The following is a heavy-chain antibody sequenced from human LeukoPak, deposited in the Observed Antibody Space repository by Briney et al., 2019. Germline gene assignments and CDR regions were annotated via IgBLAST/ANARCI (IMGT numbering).Heavy chain of an antibody. CDR1: GGSISSGSYY. CDR2: IYTSGST. J-gene: IGHJ6*03. Sequence: PSQTLSLTCTVSGGSISSGSYYWSWIRQPAGKVLEWIGRIYTSGSTNYNPSLKSRVTISVDTSKNQFSLKLSSVTAADTAVYYCARDKGITMTRGLLPGGYYYYYMDVWGKGTTVTISS. V-gene: IGHV4-61*02. CDR3: ARDKGITMTRGLLPGGYYYYYMDV. D-gene: IGHD3-22*01.